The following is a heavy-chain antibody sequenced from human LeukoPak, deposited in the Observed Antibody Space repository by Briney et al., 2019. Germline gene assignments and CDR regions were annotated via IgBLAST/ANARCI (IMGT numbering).Heavy chain of an antibody. CDR2: IYCSGST. V-gene: IGHV4-59*08. CDR3: ARHVWSWDDYGGHFDY. D-gene: IGHD4-17*01. CDR1: GGSISSYY. Sequence: SETLSLTCTVSGGSISSYYWSWIRQPPGKGLEWIGYIYCSGSTNYNPSLKSRVTISVDTFKNQFSLKLSSVTAADTAVYYCARHVWSWDDYGGHFDYWGQGTLVTVSS. J-gene: IGHJ4*02.